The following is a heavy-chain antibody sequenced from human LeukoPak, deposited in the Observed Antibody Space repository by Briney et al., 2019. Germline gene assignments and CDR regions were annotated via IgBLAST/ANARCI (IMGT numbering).Heavy chain of an antibody. CDR1: GFTFSNYW. CDR3: AREVATGTGAYNY. V-gene: IGHV3-7*01. D-gene: IGHD6-13*01. CDR2: VEKDGSGK. J-gene: IGHJ4*02. Sequence: GGSLRLSCAASGFTFSNYWMAWVRQSPGKGLEWVANVEKDGSGKNYVDSVKGRFIISRDNAKNSLYLQMNSLRVEDTAVYFCAREVATGTGAYNYWGQGTLVTVSS.